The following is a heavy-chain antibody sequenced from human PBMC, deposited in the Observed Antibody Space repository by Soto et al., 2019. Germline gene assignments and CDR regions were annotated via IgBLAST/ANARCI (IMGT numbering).Heavy chain of an antibody. CDR3: ARFSGGSYNTYYSYYGMDV. D-gene: IGHD2-15*01. CDR1: GYTFTSYG. J-gene: IGHJ6*02. CDR2: ISAYNGNI. V-gene: IGHV1-18*04. Sequence: ASVKVSCKASGYTFTSYGISWVRQAPGQGRDWMGWISAYNGNIKYAQDLQGRVTITTDTSTSTAYMELRSLRSDDTAMYYCARFSGGSYNTYYSYYGMDVWGQGTTVTVSS.